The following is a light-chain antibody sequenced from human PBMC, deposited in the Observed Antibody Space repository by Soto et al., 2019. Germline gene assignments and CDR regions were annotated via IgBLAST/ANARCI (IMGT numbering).Light chain of an antibody. J-gene: IGKJ4*01. CDR1: QSVSSY. CDR3: QRRSNWPLT. Sequence: EIVLTQSPATLSLSPGERATLSCRASQSVSSYLAWYQQKPGQAPRLLIYDASNRATGIPARFSGGGSGTDFTLTISTLEPEDVAVYYCQRRSNWPLTFGGGTKVEIK. V-gene: IGKV3-11*01. CDR2: DAS.